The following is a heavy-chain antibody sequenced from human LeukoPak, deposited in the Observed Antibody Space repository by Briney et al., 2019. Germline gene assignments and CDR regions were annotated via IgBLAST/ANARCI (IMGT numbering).Heavy chain of an antibody. J-gene: IGHJ3*02. CDR1: GFTFSTYW. Sequence: PGGSLRLSYVASGFTFSTYWMSWVRQAPGKGLEWVSAISGSGGSTYYADSVKGRFTISRDNSKNTLYLQMNSLRAEDTAVYYCAKDLLYLPGGAFDIWGQGTMVTVSS. V-gene: IGHV3-23*01. CDR2: ISGSGGST. D-gene: IGHD1-14*01. CDR3: AKDLLYLPGGAFDI.